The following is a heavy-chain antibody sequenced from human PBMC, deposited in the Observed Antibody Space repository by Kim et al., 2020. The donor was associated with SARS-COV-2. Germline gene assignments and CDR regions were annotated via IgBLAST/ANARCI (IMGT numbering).Heavy chain of an antibody. Sequence: SVTGRVPISRDNAKNSLYLQMNSLRGEDTAVYYCARVGDCYNVASNYFDYWGQGTLVTVSS. V-gene: IGHV3-11*05. CDR3: ARVGDCYNVASNYFDY. J-gene: IGHJ4*02. D-gene: IGHD2-21*01.